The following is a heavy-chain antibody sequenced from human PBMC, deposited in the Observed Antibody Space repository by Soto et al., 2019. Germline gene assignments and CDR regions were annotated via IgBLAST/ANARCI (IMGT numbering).Heavy chain of an antibody. CDR3: ARLGGYYQAFDY. V-gene: IGHV4-59*08. J-gene: IGHJ4*01. CDR2: IYYTGTT. CDR1: DSPISSYY. D-gene: IGHD3-22*01. Sequence: SETLSLTCTVSDSPISSYYWGWFRQPPGLGLEWVGYIYYTGTTTYNPSLRSRVAISLDASKSQFSLNLTSVTAADTAVYFCARLGGYYQAFDYWGPGALVT.